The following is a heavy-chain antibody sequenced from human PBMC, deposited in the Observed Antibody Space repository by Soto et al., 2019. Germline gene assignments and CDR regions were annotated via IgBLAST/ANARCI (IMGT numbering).Heavy chain of an antibody. CDR1: GYTFTSYD. V-gene: IGHV1-8*01. D-gene: IGHD3-22*01. CDR2: MNPNSGNT. J-gene: IGHJ5*02. CDR3: ARARGSGYYYVGWFDP. Sequence: QVQLVQSGAEVKKPGASVKVSCKASGYTFTSYDINWVRQATGQGLEWMGWMNPNSGNTGYAQKFQGRVTMTRNTSRSTDYMELSSLRSEDTAVYYCARARGSGYYYVGWFDPWGQGTLVTVSS.